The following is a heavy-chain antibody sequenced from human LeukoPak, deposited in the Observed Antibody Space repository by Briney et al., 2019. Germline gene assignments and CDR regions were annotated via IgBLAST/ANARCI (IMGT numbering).Heavy chain of an antibody. CDR1: GFSSSGHW. Sequence: PGGSLRLSCTASGFSSSGHWMHWARQLPGKGLVWVSRISPTGSTTSYADSVKGRFTVSRDNAKNTLYLQVNNLRAEDTAVYYFARGPNSNGPGLDIWGQGTLLTVSS. CDR3: ARGPNSNGPGLDI. V-gene: IGHV3-74*01. J-gene: IGHJ4*02. CDR2: ISPTGSTT. D-gene: IGHD6-25*01.